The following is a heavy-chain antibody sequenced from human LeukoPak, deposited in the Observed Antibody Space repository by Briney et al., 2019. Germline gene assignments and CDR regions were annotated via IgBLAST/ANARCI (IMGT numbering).Heavy chain of an antibody. CDR3: ARAPHPYYYDSSGYHFDY. CDR2: IYYSGST. D-gene: IGHD3-22*01. J-gene: IGHJ4*02. CDR1: GGSISSGGYS. Sequence: SETLSLTCTVSGGSISSGGYSWSWIRQHPGKGLEWIGYIYYSGSTYYNPSLKSRVTISVDTSKNQFSLKLSSVTAADTAVYYCARAPHPYYYDSSGYHFDYWGQGTLVTVSS. V-gene: IGHV4-31*03.